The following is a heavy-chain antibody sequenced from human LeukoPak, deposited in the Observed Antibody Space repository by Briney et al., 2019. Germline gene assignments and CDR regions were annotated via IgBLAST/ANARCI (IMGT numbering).Heavy chain of an antibody. CDR3: ARVPPAALLTGYFDY. Sequence: SETLSLTCTVSGGSISNYYWSWIRQPPGKGLGWIGYIYFSGSTNYNPSLKSRVTISVDTSKNQFSLKLSSVTAADTAVYYCARVPPAALLTGYFDYWGQGTLVTVSS. V-gene: IGHV4-59*01. CDR2: IYFSGST. CDR1: GGSISNYY. D-gene: IGHD3-9*01. J-gene: IGHJ4*02.